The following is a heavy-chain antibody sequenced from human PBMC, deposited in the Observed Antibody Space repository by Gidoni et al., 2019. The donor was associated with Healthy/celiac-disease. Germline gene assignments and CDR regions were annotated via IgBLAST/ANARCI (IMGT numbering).Heavy chain of an antibody. CDR2: IYYSGST. D-gene: IGHD3-10*01. Sequence: QLQLQESGPGLVKPSETLSLTCTVSGCSISRSSYYWGWIRQPPGKGLEWIGSIYYSGSTYYNPSLKSRVTISVDTSKNQFSLKLSSVTAADTAVYYCARHKLVPAYPEGYFDYWGQGTLVTVSS. J-gene: IGHJ4*02. CDR3: ARHKLVPAYPEGYFDY. CDR1: GCSISRSSYY. V-gene: IGHV4-39*01.